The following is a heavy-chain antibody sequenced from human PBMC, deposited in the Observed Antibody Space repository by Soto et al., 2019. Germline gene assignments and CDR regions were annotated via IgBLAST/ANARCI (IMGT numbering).Heavy chain of an antibody. D-gene: IGHD1-26*01. CDR3: ASHYPRARFDP. J-gene: IGHJ5*02. Sequence: QVQLVQSGAEVKKPGASVKVSCKAPRYIFTAYFMHWVRQAPGQGLEWMGWINPNTGATHYGLSFQGRVTMPRDTSISSAHSELRSPSSDDTAVYYCASHYPRARFDPRGHGTLVIVSS. CDR2: INPNTGAT. V-gene: IGHV1-2*02. CDR1: RYIFTAYF.